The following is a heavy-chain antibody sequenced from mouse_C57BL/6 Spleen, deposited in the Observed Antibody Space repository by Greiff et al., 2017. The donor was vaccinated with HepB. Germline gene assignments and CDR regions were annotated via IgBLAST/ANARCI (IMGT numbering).Heavy chain of an antibody. CDR3: ARNYYGHYFDY. V-gene: IGHV1-47*01. CDR2: FHPYNDDT. Sequence: VKLVESGAELVKPGASVQMSCKASGYTFTTYPIEWMKQNHGKSLEWIGNFHPYNDDTKYNEKFKGKATLTVEKSSSTVYLELSRLTSDDSAVYYCARNYYGHYFDYWGQGTTLTVSS. D-gene: IGHD1-1*01. CDR1: GYTFTTYP. J-gene: IGHJ2*01.